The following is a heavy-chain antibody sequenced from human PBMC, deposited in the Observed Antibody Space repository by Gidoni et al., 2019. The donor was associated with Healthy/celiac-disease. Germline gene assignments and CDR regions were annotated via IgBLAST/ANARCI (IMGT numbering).Heavy chain of an antibody. Sequence: EVQLVESGGGLVKPGGSLRLSCAASGFTFSSYSMNWVRQAPGKGLEWVSSISSSSSYIYYADSVKGRFTISRDNAKNSLYLQMNSLRAEDTAVYYCARVYYGDYDPPHYYYYGMDVWGQGTTVTVSS. CDR3: ARVYYGDYDPPHYYYYGMDV. J-gene: IGHJ6*02. CDR1: GFTFSSYS. D-gene: IGHD4-17*01. CDR2: ISSSSSYI. V-gene: IGHV3-21*01.